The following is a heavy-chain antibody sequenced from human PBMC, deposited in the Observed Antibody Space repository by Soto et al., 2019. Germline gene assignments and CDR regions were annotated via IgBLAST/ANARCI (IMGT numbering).Heavy chain of an antibody. Sequence: RXSVKVSCKVSVYTLTELSMHWVRQAPGKGLEWMGGFDPEDGETIYAQKFQGRVTMTEDTSTDTAYMELSSLRSEDTAVYYCATFRASSWYPWGQGALVTVSS. CDR1: VYTLTELS. CDR2: FDPEDGET. V-gene: IGHV1-24*01. CDR3: ATFRASSWYP. D-gene: IGHD6-13*01. J-gene: IGHJ5*02.